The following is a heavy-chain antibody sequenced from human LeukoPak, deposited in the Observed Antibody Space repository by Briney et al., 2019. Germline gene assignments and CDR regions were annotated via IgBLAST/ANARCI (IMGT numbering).Heavy chain of an antibody. CDR1: GYGFTSYW. J-gene: IGHJ5*02. Sequence: GESLKTSCKGSGYGFTSYWIGWVRQMPGKGLEWMLIIYPGDSDTRYSPSFQGQVTISADKSISTAYLQWSSLKASDTAMYYCARSNVLRYFDWSRGFDPWGQGTLVTVSS. CDR3: ARSNVLRYFDWSRGFDP. CDR2: IYPGDSDT. D-gene: IGHD3-9*01. V-gene: IGHV5-51*01.